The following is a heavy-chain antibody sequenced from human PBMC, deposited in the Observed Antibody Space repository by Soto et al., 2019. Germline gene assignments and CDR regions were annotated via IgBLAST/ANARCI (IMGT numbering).Heavy chain of an antibody. V-gene: IGHV4-59*01. Sequence: SETLSLTCTVSGGSISSYYWSWIRQPPGKGLEWIGYIYCSGSTNYNPSLKSRVTISVDTSKNQFSLKLSSVTAADTAVYYCARDIAAAGPGTFDYWGQGTLVTAPQ. CDR1: GGSISSYY. CDR3: ARDIAAAGPGTFDY. CDR2: IYCSGST. D-gene: IGHD6-13*01. J-gene: IGHJ4*02.